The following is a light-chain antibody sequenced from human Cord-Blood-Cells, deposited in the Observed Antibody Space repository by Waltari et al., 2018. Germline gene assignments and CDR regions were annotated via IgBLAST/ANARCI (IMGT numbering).Light chain of an antibody. CDR1: QSVSSN. CDR2: GAS. J-gene: IGKJ4*01. V-gene: IGKV3-15*01. CDR3: QQYNNSPLT. Sequence: EIVMKQSPATLSVSPGARATLSCRASQSVSSNLAWYQQKPGQAPRLVIYGASTRATGIPARFSGSGSGTEFTLTISSLQSEDFAVYYCQQYNNSPLTFGGGTKVEIK.